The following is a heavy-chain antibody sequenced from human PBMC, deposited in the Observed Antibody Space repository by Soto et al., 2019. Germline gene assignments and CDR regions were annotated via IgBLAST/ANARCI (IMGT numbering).Heavy chain of an antibody. J-gene: IGHJ6*02. Sequence: QVQLVQSGAEVKKPGSSVKVSCKASGGTFSSYTISWVRQAPGQGLEWMGRIIPILGIANYAQKCQGRVTITADKSTSTAYMELSSLRSEDTAVYYCARGYHLYYGMDVWGQGTTVTVSS. V-gene: IGHV1-69*02. CDR1: GGTFSSYT. D-gene: IGHD5-18*01. CDR3: ARGYHLYYGMDV. CDR2: IIPILGIA.